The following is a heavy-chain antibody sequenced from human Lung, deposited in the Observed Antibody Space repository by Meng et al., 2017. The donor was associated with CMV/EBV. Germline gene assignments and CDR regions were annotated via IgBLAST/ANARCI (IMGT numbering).Heavy chain of an antibody. J-gene: IGHJ4*02. D-gene: IGHD3-22*01. V-gene: IGHV3-23*01. CDR1: GFTFSSYA. CDR2: ISGSGGST. Sequence: GSXRLSXAASGFTFSSYAMSWVRQAPGKGLEWVSAISGSGGSTYYADSVKGRFTISRDNSKNTLYLQMNSLRAEDTAVYYCAKSYYDSSGYYDNWGQGTLVTVSS. CDR3: AKSYYDSSGYYDN.